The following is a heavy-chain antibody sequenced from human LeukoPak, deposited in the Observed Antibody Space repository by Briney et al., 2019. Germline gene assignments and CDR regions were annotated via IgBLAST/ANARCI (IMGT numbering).Heavy chain of an antibody. CDR1: GGSINGSEW. Sequence: SGTLSLTCAVSGGSINGSEWWNWVRQPPGKGLEWIGEIYHSGSVNYNPSLKSRVAISVDKSKNQFSLRLSSVTAADTAVYYCVRDSTSGSNWYFDSWGQGALVTVSS. V-gene: IGHV4-4*02. CDR2: IYHSGSV. D-gene: IGHD6-13*01. J-gene: IGHJ4*02. CDR3: VRDSTSGSNWYFDS.